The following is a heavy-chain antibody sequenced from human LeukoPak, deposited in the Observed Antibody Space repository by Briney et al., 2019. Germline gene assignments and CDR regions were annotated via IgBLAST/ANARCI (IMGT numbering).Heavy chain of an antibody. Sequence: GGSLRLSCAASGSTFSSYSMNWVRQAPGKGLEWVSSISSSSSYIYYADSVKGRFTISRDNAKNSLYLQMNSLRAEDTAVYYCARARYCSSTSCRDARYYYMDVWGKGTTVTVSS. D-gene: IGHD2-2*01. CDR2: ISSSSSYI. CDR3: ARARYCSSTSCRDARYYYMDV. CDR1: GSTFSSYS. V-gene: IGHV3-21*01. J-gene: IGHJ6*03.